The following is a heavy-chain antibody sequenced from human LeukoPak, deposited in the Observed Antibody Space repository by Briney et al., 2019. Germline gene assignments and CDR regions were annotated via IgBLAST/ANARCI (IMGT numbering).Heavy chain of an antibody. CDR3: ARKGRLLNIVGATVPILAT. J-gene: IGHJ5*02. D-gene: IGHD1-26*01. CDR1: GYTFTGYY. V-gene: IGHV1-2*02. CDR2: INPNSGGT. Sequence: ASVKVSCKASGYTFTGYYMHWVRQAPGQGLEWMGWINPNSGGTNYAQKFQGRVTMTRDTSISTAYMELSRLRSDDTAVYCCARKGRLLNIVGATVPILATWGQGTLVTVSS.